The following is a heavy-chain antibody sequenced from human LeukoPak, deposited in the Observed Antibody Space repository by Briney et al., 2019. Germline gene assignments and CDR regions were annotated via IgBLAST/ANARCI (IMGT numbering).Heavy chain of an antibody. CDR1: GGSISSYY. CDR2: IHYRGST. CDR3: TRSVLGYSYGLHIDY. D-gene: IGHD5-18*01. Sequence: SETLSLTCTVSGGSISSYYWSWIRQSPGEGLEWIGYIHYRGSTNYNPSLKSRVTISVDTSKNQFSLKLSSLTAADTAVYYCTRSVLGYSYGLHIDYWGQGTLVTVSS. J-gene: IGHJ4*02. V-gene: IGHV4-59*01.